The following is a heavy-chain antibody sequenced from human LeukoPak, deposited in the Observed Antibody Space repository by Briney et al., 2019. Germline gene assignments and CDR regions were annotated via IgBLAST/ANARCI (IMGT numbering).Heavy chain of an antibody. V-gene: IGHV3-30*18. CDR3: AKVPSTMIVVLGVSKPYYFDY. CDR2: ISYDGSNK. D-gene: IGHD3-22*01. Sequence: GRSLRLSCAASGFTFSSYGMHWVRQAPGKGLEWVAVISYDGSNKYYADSVKGRFTISRDNSKNTLYLQMNSLRAEDTAVYYCAKVPSTMIVVLGVSKPYYFDYWGQGTLVTVSS. CDR1: GFTFSSYG. J-gene: IGHJ4*02.